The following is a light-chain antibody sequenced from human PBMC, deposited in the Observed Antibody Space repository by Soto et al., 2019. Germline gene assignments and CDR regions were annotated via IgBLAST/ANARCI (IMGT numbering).Light chain of an antibody. V-gene: IGKV1-5*03. CDR3: QQYNDWPSHIT. J-gene: IGKJ3*01. Sequence: DIQMTQSTTTLSASVGDRVTITCRASHSIIKWLAWYQQKPGKAPKLLIYEASSLQSGVPSRFSGSGSGTEFTLTISSLQSEDFAVYYCQQYNDWPSHITFGPGTKVDI. CDR1: HSIIKW. CDR2: EAS.